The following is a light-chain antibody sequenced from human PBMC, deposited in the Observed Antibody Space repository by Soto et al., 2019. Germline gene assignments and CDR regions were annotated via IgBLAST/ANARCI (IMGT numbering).Light chain of an antibody. CDR2: HDD. J-gene: IGLJ3*02. CDR3: ESWDDTLKGHV. CDR1: SSNIGEKY. V-gene: IGLV1-36*01. Sequence: QLVLTQPPSVSEAPRQRVTISCSGSSSNIGEKYVNWYQQVPGKAPKLLLYHDDLRPSGVSGRFSGSKSGTSASLAISGLQSEDEADYYCESWDDTLKGHVFGGGTKVTVL.